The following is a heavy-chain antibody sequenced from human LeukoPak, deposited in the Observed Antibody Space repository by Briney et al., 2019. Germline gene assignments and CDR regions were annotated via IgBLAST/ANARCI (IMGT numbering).Heavy chain of an antibody. CDR3: ARDSGIAAAQYYYYYMDV. J-gene: IGHJ6*03. V-gene: IGHV1-69*13. CDR1: GGTFSSYA. Sequence: GASVKVSCKASGGTFSSYAISWVRQAPGQGLEWMGGIIPIFGTANYAQKFQGRVTITADESTSTAYMELSSLRSEDTAVYYCARDSGIAAAQYYYYYMDVWGKGTTVTVSS. CDR2: IIPIFGTA. D-gene: IGHD6-13*01.